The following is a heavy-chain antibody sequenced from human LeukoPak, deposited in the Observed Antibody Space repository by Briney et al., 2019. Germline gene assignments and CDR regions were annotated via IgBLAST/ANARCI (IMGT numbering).Heavy chain of an antibody. J-gene: IGHJ6*03. CDR3: ARASGSDIVATIHYYYYMDV. Sequence: SETLSLTCTVSGGSISSSSYYWGWIRQPPGKGLEWIGSIYYSGSTYYNPSLKSRVTISVDTSKNQFSLKLSSVTAADTAVYYCARASGSDIVATIHYYYYMDVWGKGTTVTVSS. CDR2: IYYSGST. V-gene: IGHV4-39*07. CDR1: GGSISSSSYY. D-gene: IGHD5-12*01.